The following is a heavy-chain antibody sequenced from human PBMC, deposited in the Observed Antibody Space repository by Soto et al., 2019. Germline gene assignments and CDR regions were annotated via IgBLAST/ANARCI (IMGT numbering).Heavy chain of an antibody. V-gene: IGHV3-30*18. Sequence: PGGSLRLSCAASGFTFSSYGMHWVRQAPGKGLEWVAVISYDGSNKYYADSVKGRFTISRDNSKNTLYLQMNSLRAEDTAVYYCAKDSVVRFLEWLVLYYGMDVWGQGTTVTVSS. D-gene: IGHD3-3*01. CDR1: GFTFSSYG. CDR3: AKDSVVRFLEWLVLYYGMDV. CDR2: ISYDGSNK. J-gene: IGHJ6*02.